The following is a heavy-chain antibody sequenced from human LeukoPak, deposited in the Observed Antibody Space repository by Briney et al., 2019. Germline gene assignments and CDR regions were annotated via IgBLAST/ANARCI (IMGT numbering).Heavy chain of an antibody. CDR2: IYYRGST. Sequence: SETLSLTCTVSGGSISSGGYYWSWIRQHPGKGLEWIGYIYYRGSTYYNPSLKSRVTISVDTSKNQFSLKLSSVTAADTAVYYCARADSSGYREFQHWGQGTLVTVSS. J-gene: IGHJ1*01. CDR1: GGSISSGGYY. D-gene: IGHD3-22*01. CDR3: ARADSSGYREFQH. V-gene: IGHV4-31*03.